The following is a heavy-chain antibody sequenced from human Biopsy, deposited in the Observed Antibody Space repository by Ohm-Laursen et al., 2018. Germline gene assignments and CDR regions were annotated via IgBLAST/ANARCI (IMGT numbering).Heavy chain of an antibody. D-gene: IGHD2-21*01. CDR3: ARGTYCDNDDCYTSGLDV. CDR2: IGTTGDT. J-gene: IGHJ6*02. CDR1: GFTFKNYN. V-gene: IGHV3-13*01. Sequence: GSLRLSCAASGFTFKNYNMNWVRQGIGKGLEWVSAIGTTGDTYYAGSVKGRFTISRENATNSLYLQMNSLRAGDTAVYYCARGTYCDNDDCYTSGLDVWGQGTTVTVSS.